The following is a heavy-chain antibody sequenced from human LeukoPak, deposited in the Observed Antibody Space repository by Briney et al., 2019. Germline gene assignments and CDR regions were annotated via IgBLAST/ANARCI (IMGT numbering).Heavy chain of an antibody. CDR3: ARDHNAFDF. Sequence: SETLSLTCTVSGGSISSYYWSRIRQPPGKGLEWIGYIYYSGSTNYNPSLKSRVTISVDTSKNQFSLKLSSVTAADTAVYYCARDHNAFDFWGQGTMVTVSS. J-gene: IGHJ3*01. CDR1: GGSISSYY. CDR2: IYYSGST. V-gene: IGHV4-59*01.